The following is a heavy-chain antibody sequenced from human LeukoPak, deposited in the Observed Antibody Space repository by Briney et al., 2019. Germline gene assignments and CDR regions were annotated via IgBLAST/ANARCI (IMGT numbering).Heavy chain of an antibody. V-gene: IGHV4-34*01. Sequence: KPSDTLSLTCALYGGFFSGYYWSWIRHPPGKGLEWLGEINRGGSTNYDASVKSRFTISVDTSKNQFSLQLSSVTAADTAVYYCVRGLVRGYSAPDAFDIWGRGTMVTVSS. CDR2: INRGGST. CDR1: GGFFSGYY. CDR3: VRGLVRGYSAPDAFDI. J-gene: IGHJ3*02. D-gene: IGHD3-22*01.